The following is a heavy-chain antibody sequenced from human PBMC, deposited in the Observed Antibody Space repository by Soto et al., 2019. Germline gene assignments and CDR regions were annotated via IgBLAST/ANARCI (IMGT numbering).Heavy chain of an antibody. CDR2: IGTAGDT. J-gene: IGHJ6*03. CDR3: ARGGAYGINLNYYMDV. Sequence: GGSLRLSCAASGFTFSSYDMHWVRQATGKGLEWVSAIGTAGDTYYPGSVKGRFTISRENAKNSLYLQMNSLRAGDTAVYYCARGGAYGINLNYYMDVWGKGTTVTVSS. D-gene: IGHD4-17*01. V-gene: IGHV3-13*01. CDR1: GFTFSSYD.